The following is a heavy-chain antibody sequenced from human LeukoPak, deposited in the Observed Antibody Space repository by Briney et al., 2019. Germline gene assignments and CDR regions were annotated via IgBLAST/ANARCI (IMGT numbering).Heavy chain of an antibody. CDR3: ARDLVPDQIGAFDI. D-gene: IGHD3-3*01. V-gene: IGHV4-59*01. CDR1: GGSISSYY. J-gene: IGHJ3*02. CDR2: IYYSGST. Sequence: PSETLSLTCTVSGGSISSYYWSWIRQPPGKGLEWIGYIYYSGSTNYNPSLKSRVTISVDTSKNKFSLKLSSVTAADTAVYYCARDLVPDQIGAFDIWGQGTVVTVSS.